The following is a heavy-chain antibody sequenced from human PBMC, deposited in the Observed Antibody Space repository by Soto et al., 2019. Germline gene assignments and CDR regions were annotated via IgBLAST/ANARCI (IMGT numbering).Heavy chain of an antibody. CDR3: ARSGYYDSSGYYNTRYWFDP. CDR2: INAGNGNT. D-gene: IGHD3-22*01. J-gene: IGHJ5*02. CDR1: GYTLTSYA. V-gene: IGHV1-3*01. Sequence: ASVKVSCKASGYTLTSYAMHWVRQAPGQRLEWMGWINAGNGNTKYSQKFQGRVTITRDTSASTAYMELSSLRSEDTAVYYCARSGYYDSSGYYNTRYWFDPWGQGTLVTVSS.